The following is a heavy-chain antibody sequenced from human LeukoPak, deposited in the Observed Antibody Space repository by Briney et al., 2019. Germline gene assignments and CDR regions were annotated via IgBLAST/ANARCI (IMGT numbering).Heavy chain of an antibody. J-gene: IGHJ5*02. CDR1: GCSISSYY. Sequence: PSETLSLTCTVSGCSISSYYWSWIRQPPGKGLEWILYIYCSGSTNYKPSLKRRVTISVETSKNQFSLKLSYVTAAETDVHYCARSRYIVVVPAAMLGPSRNWFDPWGQGTLVTVSS. CDR2: IYCSGST. D-gene: IGHD2-2*01. V-gene: IGHV4-59*01. CDR3: ARSRYIVVVPAAMLGPSRNWFDP.